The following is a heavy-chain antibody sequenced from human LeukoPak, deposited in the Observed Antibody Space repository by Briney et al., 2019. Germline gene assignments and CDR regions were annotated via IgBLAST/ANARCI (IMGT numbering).Heavy chain of an antibody. Sequence: GASVKVSCKASGYTFTYYHIHWVRQAPGQGLEWMGIINPNGGSTTYAQKFQGRLTMTRDMSTSTVYMELSSLRSEDTAVYHCARVPYSSGSLYYLDYWGQGTLATVSS. CDR3: ARVPYSSGSLYYLDY. V-gene: IGHV1-46*01. J-gene: IGHJ4*02. CDR2: INPNGGST. D-gene: IGHD6-19*01. CDR1: GYTFTYYH.